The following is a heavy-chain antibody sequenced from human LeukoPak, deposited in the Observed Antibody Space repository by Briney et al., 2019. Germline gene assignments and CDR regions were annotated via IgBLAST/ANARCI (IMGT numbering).Heavy chain of an antibody. Sequence: KPSETLSLTCSVSGGSMNNCYWDWIPQPARKGLEWIGRIYATWSTDYNPSLKSRLTMSLDTSKHQFSLNLSSVTAAATAVYFCARDSALDSDSSGYYYNRGLDYWGQGILVTVSS. CDR2: IYATWST. J-gene: IGHJ4*02. D-gene: IGHD3-22*01. CDR1: GGSMNNCY. CDR3: ARDSALDSDSSGYYYNRGLDY. V-gene: IGHV4-4*07.